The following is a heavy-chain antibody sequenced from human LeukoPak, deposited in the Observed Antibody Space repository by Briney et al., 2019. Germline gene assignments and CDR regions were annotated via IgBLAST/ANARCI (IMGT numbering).Heavy chain of an antibody. V-gene: IGHV4-59*01. CDR2: IYYSGSS. CDR1: GGSISSYY. D-gene: IGHD6-13*01. J-gene: IGHJ6*02. Sequence: PSETLSLTCTASGGSISSYYRNWIRRPPGEGLEWIGYIYYSGSSDYNPSLKSRVTISVDTSKNPFYLKLGSLTAADTGVYYCAGGKPAAGYGMDVWGQGTTVTVSS. CDR3: AGGKPAAGYGMDV.